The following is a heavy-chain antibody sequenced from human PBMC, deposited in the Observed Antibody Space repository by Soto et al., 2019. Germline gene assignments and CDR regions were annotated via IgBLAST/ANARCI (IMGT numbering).Heavy chain of an antibody. J-gene: IGHJ4*02. CDR3: ARQGVEYSSSTGGGFDY. CDR2: VYYSGNT. V-gene: IGHV4-39*01. D-gene: IGHD6-6*01. CDR1: GGSISSSSYY. Sequence: QLQLQESGPGLVKPSETLSLTCTVSGGSISSSSYYWGWIRQPPGKGLVWIGSVYYSGNTYYNPSLKSRVTKSVDTSKNQFSLKLSSVTAADTAVYYCARQGVEYSSSTGGGFDYWGQGTLVPVSS.